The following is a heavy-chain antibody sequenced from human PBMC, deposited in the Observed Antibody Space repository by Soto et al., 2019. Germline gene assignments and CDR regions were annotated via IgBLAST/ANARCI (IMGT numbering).Heavy chain of an antibody. V-gene: IGHV4-34*01. CDR1: GGSFSGYY. D-gene: IGHD6-6*01. CDR3: ARDSLGAARGSFDY. J-gene: IGHJ4*02. CDR2: INHSGST. Sequence: KPSETLSLTCAVYGGSFSGYYWSWIRQPPGKGLEWIGEINHSGSTNYNPSLKSRVTISVDTSKNQFSLKLSPVTAADTAVYYCARDSLGAARGSFDYWGQGTLVTVSS.